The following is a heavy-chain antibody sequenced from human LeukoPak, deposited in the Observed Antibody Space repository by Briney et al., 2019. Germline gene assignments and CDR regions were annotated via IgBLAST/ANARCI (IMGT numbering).Heavy chain of an antibody. CDR3: AKLMLWFGELLPGGWFDP. CDR2: ISYDGSNK. Sequence: PGRSLRLSCAASGFTFSSYGMHWVRQAPGKGLEWVAVISYDGSNKYYADSVKGRFTISRDNSKNTLYLQMNSLRAEDTAVYYCAKLMLWFGELLPGGWFDPWGQGTLVTVSS. CDR1: GFTFSSYG. V-gene: IGHV3-30*18. D-gene: IGHD3-10*01. J-gene: IGHJ5*02.